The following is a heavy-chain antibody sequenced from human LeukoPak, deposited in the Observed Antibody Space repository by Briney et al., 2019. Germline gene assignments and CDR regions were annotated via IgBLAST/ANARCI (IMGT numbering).Heavy chain of an antibody. V-gene: IGHV3-11*04. CDR3: AKTARVYDH. CDR2: ISSSGKDI. Sequence: PGGSLRLSCAASGFTFSDFYMSWVRQTPGQGLEWLTYISSSGKDISYADSVKGRFTVSRDNAKNSLFLQISSLRAEDTAVYYCAKTARVYDHWGQGTLVTVSS. D-gene: IGHD5/OR15-5a*01. CDR1: GFTFSDFY. J-gene: IGHJ4*02.